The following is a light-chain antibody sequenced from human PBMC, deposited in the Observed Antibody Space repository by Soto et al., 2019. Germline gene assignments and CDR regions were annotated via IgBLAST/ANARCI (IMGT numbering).Light chain of an antibody. V-gene: IGLV2-14*01. J-gene: IGLJ1*01. CDR1: SSDVGAYNY. CDR2: EVN. CDR3: SSYSNISTLHSV. Sequence: QSVLTQPPPVSGSPGQSITISCTGTSSDVGAYNYVSWYQQHPGEAPKLMIYEVNNRPSRISNRFSGSKSGITASLTISGLQAEDEVDYYYSSYSNISTLHSVFGSGTKVTVL.